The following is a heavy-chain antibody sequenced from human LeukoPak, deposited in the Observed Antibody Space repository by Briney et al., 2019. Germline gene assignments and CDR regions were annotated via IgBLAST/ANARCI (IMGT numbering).Heavy chain of an antibody. D-gene: IGHD5-18*01. J-gene: IGHJ4*02. CDR2: LSSSSSTI. CDR1: GFTFSSYS. V-gene: IGHV3-48*01. Sequence: PGGSLRLSCAASGFTFSSYSMNWVRQAPGKGLEWVSYLSSSSSTIYYADSVKGRFTISRDNAKNSLYLQMNSLRAEDTAVYYCARDSFRLWFDYWGQGTLVTVSS. CDR3: ARDSFRLWFDY.